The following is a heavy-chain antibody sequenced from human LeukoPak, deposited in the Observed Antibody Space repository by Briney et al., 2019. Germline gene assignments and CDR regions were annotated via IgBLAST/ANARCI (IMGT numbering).Heavy chain of an antibody. D-gene: IGHD2-21*02. J-gene: IGHJ4*02. CDR1: GFTFSSYW. CDR2: IKGDGSEK. V-gene: IGHV3-7*01. CDR3: ARENRGGDPGY. Sequence: GGSLRLSCAASGFTFSSYWMSWVRQAPGKGLEWVANIKGDGSEKYYVDSVKGRFSISRDNAKNFLYLQVNSLRADDTAVYYCARENRGGDPGYWGQGTLVTVSS.